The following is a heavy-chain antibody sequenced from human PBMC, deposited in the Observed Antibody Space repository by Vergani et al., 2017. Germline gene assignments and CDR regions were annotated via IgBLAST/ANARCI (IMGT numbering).Heavy chain of an antibody. J-gene: IGHJ3*02. CDR1: GGTFSSYA. CDR2: IIPIFGTA. V-gene: IGHV1-69*01. Sequence: QVQLVQSGAEVKKPGSSVKVSCKASGGTFSSYAISWVRQAPGQGLEWMGGIIPIFGTANYAQKFQCRVTITADESTSTAYMELSSLRSEDTAVYYCAGVRKDSSGYYFSYDAFDIWGQGTMVTVSS. D-gene: IGHD3-22*01. CDR3: AGVRKDSSGYYFSYDAFDI.